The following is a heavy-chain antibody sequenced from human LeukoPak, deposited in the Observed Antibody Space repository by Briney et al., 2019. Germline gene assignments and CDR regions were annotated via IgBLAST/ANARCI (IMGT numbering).Heavy chain of an antibody. J-gene: IGHJ6*02. D-gene: IGHD3-10*01. CDR2: LSGRGGST. CDR1: GFTFSTYA. CDR3: AKELKHYFGSGTYYIPYYGMDV. Sequence: SGGSLRLFHAASGFTFSTYALSWVRQAPGKGLEWVSGLSGRGGSTNYADSVKGRFTISRDNSKNTLYLQMLSLRAEDTAVYYCAKELKHYFGSGTYYIPYYGMDVWGQGTTVTVSS. V-gene: IGHV3-23*01.